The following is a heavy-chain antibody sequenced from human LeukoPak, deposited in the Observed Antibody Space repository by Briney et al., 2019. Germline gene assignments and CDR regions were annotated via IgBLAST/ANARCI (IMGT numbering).Heavy chain of an antibody. CDR3: ARELWGSSFDY. CDR1: GFTFSNYA. Sequence: GGSLRLSCAATGFTFSNYAIHWGRQAPGKGLEWVAFISDDGSRQHYADSVKGRFTISRDNSKNTLYLQMNSLRAEDTAVYYCARELWGSSFDYWGQGTLVTVSS. CDR2: ISDDGSRQ. V-gene: IGHV3-30-3*01. D-gene: IGHD3-16*01. J-gene: IGHJ4*02.